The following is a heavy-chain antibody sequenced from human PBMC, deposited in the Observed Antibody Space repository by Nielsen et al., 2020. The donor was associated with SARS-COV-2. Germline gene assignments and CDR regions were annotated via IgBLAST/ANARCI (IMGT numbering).Heavy chain of an antibody. CDR3: TRVAYDFWSGSTYYMDV. V-gene: IGHV3-11*01. Sequence: WIRQPPGKGLEWVSYISSSGSTIYYADSVKGRFTISRDNAKNSLYLQMNSLKTEDTAVYYCTRVAYDFWSGSTYYMDVWGKGTTVTVSS. J-gene: IGHJ6*03. CDR2: ISSSGSTI. D-gene: IGHD3-3*01.